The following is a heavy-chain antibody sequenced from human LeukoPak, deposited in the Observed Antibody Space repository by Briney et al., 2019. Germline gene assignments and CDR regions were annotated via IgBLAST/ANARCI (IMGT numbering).Heavy chain of an antibody. D-gene: IGHD5-12*01. CDR1: GFDFSTYA. Sequence: GGSLRLSCAASGFDFSTYAMNWVRQAPGKGLEWVSSISTTSSYIFYAESLKGRFTVSRDNAKNSVYLQMNSLRPEDTAVYYCATLYGGSLDYWGQGTLVTVSS. CDR3: ATLYGGSLDY. V-gene: IGHV3-21*01. J-gene: IGHJ4*02. CDR2: ISTTSSYI.